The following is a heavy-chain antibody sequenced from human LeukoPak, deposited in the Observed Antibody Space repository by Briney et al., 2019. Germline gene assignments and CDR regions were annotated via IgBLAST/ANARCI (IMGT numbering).Heavy chain of an antibody. Sequence: GGSLRLSCVASGFTFSSYAMSWIRQAPGKGLEWVSAISGSGGSTYYADSVKGRFTISRDNSKNTLYLQMNSLRAEDTAVYYCAKADRRQQPHDYWGQGTLVTVSS. CDR3: AKADRRQQPHDY. V-gene: IGHV3-23*01. CDR2: ISGSGGST. D-gene: IGHD6-13*01. CDR1: GFTFSSYA. J-gene: IGHJ4*02.